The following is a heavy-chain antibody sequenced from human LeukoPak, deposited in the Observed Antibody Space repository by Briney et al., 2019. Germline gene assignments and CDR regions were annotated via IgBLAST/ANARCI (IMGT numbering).Heavy chain of an antibody. CDR3: ARSGNYLWGGHFDY. J-gene: IGHJ4*02. CDR1: EFTVSSNY. Sequence: GGSLTLSFSASEFTVSSNYMSWVRQAPGKGLEWVSFIYSGGNTYSADTVKGQFTNSRDTSRNTRFRQMNGLRAEDTAVYYCARSGNYLWGGHFDYWGQGTLVTVSS. D-gene: IGHD1-26*01. CDR2: IYSGGNT. V-gene: IGHV3-66*01.